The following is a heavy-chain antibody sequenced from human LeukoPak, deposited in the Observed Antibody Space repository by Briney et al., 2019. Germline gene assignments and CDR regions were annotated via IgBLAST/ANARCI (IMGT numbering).Heavy chain of an antibody. Sequence: SETLSLTCTVSGGSLSSYYWSWIRQPAGKGLEWIGRMSTSGSTYYNPSVKSRVTLSVDTSRNQFSLKLTSVTAADTAVYYCARVPAAGTGPDYWGQGTLVTVSS. D-gene: IGHD6-13*01. CDR1: GGSLSSYY. CDR2: MSTSGST. J-gene: IGHJ4*02. CDR3: ARVPAAGTGPDY. V-gene: IGHV4-4*07.